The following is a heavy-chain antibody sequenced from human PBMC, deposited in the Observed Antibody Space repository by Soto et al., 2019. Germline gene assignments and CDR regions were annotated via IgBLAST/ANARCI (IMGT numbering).Heavy chain of an antibody. V-gene: IGHV4-59*01. CDR3: ARMNQLAPKRNAFDI. CDR2: VHYSGST. Sequence: SETLALTSTVSYGSINSYFSTCTRHPPGKGLECIVYVHYSGSTNHKPSIKSRVTMSVGTSNNLFCMKLSSVTAADTGVYYCARMNQLAPKRNAFDIWGQGTMVTVSS. CDR1: YGSINSYF. D-gene: IGHD1-1*01. J-gene: IGHJ3*02.